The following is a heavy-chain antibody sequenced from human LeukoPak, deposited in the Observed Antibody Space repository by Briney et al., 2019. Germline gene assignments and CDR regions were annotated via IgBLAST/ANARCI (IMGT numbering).Heavy chain of an antibody. D-gene: IGHD6-13*01. J-gene: IGHJ4*02. V-gene: IGHV1-2*02. CDR2: INTNTGGT. CDR1: GYTFTGYY. Sequence: ASVKVSCKASGYTFTGYYMHWVRQAPGQGLEWMGWINTNTGGTNYAQKFQGRVTMARDTSISTAYMELSRLRSDDTASYFCARVEYNSSWHSFDYWGQGTLVTVSS. CDR3: ARVEYNSSWHSFDY.